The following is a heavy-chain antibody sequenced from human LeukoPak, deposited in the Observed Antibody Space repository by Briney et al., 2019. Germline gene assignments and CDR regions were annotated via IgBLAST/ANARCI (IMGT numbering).Heavy chain of an antibody. CDR3: ASTWQQLTPFDY. CDR2: ISSSSSYI. D-gene: IGHD6-13*01. J-gene: IGHJ4*02. Sequence: GSLRLSCAASGFTFSSYWMSWVRQAPGKGLEWVSSISSSSSYIYYADSVKGRFTISRDNAKNSLYLQMNSLRAEDTAVYYCASTWQQLTPFDYWGQGTLVTVSS. CDR1: GFTFSSYW. V-gene: IGHV3-21*01.